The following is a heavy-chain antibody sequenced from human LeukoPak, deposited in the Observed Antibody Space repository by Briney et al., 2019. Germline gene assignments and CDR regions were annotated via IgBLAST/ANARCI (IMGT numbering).Heavy chain of an antibody. CDR3: ASAHGGSGYDRPFDY. J-gene: IGHJ4*02. CDR2: IDSSATTT. Sequence: GGSLRLSCTASRFYFSTYDMPWVRQVPGKGLEWISYIDSSATTTYYAGSVQGRFTISRDNAKNSLYLQMRSLRVEDTAFYYCASAHGGSGYDRPFDYWGQGTLVTVSS. V-gene: IGHV3-48*03. CDR1: RFYFSTYD. D-gene: IGHD5-12*01.